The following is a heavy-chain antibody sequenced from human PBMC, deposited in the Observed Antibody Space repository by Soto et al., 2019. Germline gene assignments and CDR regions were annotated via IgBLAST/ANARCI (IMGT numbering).Heavy chain of an antibody. J-gene: IGHJ6*02. Sequence: SVKVSCKASGGTFSSYSISWVLQAPGQGLEWMGGIIPIFGTANYAQKFQGRVTITADESTSTAYMELSSLRSEDTAVYYCARDWGYSSSMDGMDVWGQGTTVTVSS. CDR2: IIPIFGTA. V-gene: IGHV1-69*13. CDR3: ARDWGYSSSMDGMDV. D-gene: IGHD6-6*01. CDR1: GGTFSSYS.